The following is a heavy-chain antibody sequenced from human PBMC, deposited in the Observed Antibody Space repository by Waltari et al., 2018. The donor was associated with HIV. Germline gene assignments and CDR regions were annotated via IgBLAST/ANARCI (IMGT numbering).Heavy chain of an antibody. J-gene: IGHJ4*02. CDR3: ARTENSGYDRHFIDY. V-gene: IGHV3-21*01. Sequence: EVQLVESGGGLVKPGGSLRLSCAASGFTFSSYSMNWVRQAPGKGLELVSSISSSSSYIYYADSVKGRFTISRDNAKNSLYLQMNSLRAEDTAVYYCARTENSGYDRHFIDYWGQGTLVTVSS. CDR2: ISSSSSYI. CDR1: GFTFSSYS. D-gene: IGHD5-12*01.